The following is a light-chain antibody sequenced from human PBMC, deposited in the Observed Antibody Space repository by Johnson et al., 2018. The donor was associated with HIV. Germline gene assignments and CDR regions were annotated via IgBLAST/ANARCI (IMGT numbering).Light chain of an antibody. V-gene: IGLV1-51*02. CDR1: SSNIGNNY. Sequence: QSVLTQPPSVSAAPGQKVTISCSGSSSNIGNNYVSWYQQLPGTAPKLLIYENNKRPSGIPDRFSGSKSGTSATLGITGLPTGDEADYYCGTWDSSLMADVFGTGTKVTVL. CDR3: GTWDSSLMADV. J-gene: IGLJ1*01. CDR2: ENN.